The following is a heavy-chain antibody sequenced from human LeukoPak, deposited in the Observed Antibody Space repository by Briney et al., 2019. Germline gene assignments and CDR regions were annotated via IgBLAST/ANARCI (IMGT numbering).Heavy chain of an antibody. CDR1: GDSINTGSHY. CDR3: ARQVAVVEPTDPNWFDS. CDR2: IFYSGRT. Sequence: PSETLSLTCSVSGDSINTGSHYWGWIRQAPGKGLEWIGSIFYSGRTFYTPSLKSRVTLSLGTSKNQFSLRLTSVTAADTAVYYCARQVAVVEPTDPNWFDSWGQGTLVTVSS. J-gene: IGHJ5*01. V-gene: IGHV4-39*07. D-gene: IGHD2-21*01.